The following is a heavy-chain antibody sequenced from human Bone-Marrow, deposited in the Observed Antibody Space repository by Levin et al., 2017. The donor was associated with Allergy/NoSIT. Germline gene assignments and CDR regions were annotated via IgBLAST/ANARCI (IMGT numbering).Heavy chain of an antibody. CDR2: IWYDGSNK. Sequence: GGSLRLSCAASGFTFSSYGMHWVRQAPGKGLEWVAVIWYDGSNKYYADSVKGRFTISRDNSKNTLYLQMNSLRAEDTAVYYCARQYQVVVVPASNWFDPWGQGTLVTVSS. J-gene: IGHJ5*02. CDR1: GFTFSSYG. CDR3: ARQYQVVVVPASNWFDP. V-gene: IGHV3-33*01. D-gene: IGHD2-2*01.